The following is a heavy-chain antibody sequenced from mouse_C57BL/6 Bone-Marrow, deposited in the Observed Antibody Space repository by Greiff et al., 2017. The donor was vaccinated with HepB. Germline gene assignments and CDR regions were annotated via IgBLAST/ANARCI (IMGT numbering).Heavy chain of an antibody. J-gene: IGHJ2*01. CDR1: GYTFTSYW. D-gene: IGHD1-1*01. CDR2: IYPGNSDT. Sequence: VQLKQSGTVLARPGASVKMSCKTSGYTFTSYWMHWVKQRPGQGLEWIGAIYPGNSDTSYNQKFKGKAKLTAVTSASTAYMELSSLTNEDSAVYYCTRFTTVVGYYFDYWGQGTTLTVSS. V-gene: IGHV1-5*01. CDR3: TRFTTVVGYYFDY.